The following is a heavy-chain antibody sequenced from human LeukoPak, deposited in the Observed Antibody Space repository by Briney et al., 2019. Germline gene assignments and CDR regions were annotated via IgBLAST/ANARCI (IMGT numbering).Heavy chain of an antibody. D-gene: IGHD3-22*01. Sequence: PSETLSLTCVVSGYSISSGYYWGWIRQPPGKGLEWIGSIYHSGSTYYNPSLKSRVTISVDTSKNQFSLKLSSVTAADTAVYYCARQAYYYDSSGYLVNWLDPWGQGTLVTVSS. CDR3: ARQAYYYDSSGYLVNWLDP. CDR1: GYSISSGYY. V-gene: IGHV4-38-2*01. J-gene: IGHJ5*02. CDR2: IYHSGST.